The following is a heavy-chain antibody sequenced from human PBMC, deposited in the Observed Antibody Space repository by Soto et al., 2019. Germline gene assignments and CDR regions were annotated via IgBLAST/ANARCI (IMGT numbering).Heavy chain of an antibody. V-gene: IGHV3-23*01. CDR1: GVTFRNYA. J-gene: IGHJ4*02. D-gene: IGHD5-12*01. CDR3: ATYLYSGYERGFYY. Sequence: VGSLRLSCAASGVTFRNYAMTWVRQAPGKGLECVSTISGGGDNTYYAGSVKGRFTISRDNSKNTLYLQMNSLRADDTAVYYCATYLYSGYERGFYYWGQGTLVTVSS. CDR2: ISGGGDNT.